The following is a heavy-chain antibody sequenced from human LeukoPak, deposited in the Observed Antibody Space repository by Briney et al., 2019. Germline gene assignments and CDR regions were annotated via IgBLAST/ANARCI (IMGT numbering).Heavy chain of an antibody. D-gene: IGHD3-22*01. CDR3: ARDPYSDSSGHSLRFDY. CDR1: GFTFSNYS. Sequence: GGSLRLSCAASGFTFSNYSMNWVRQAPGKGLEYVSAISSNGGSTYYANSVKGRFTISRDNSKNTLYLQMGSLRAEDMAVYYCARDPYSDSSGHSLRFDYWGQGTLVTVSS. J-gene: IGHJ4*02. V-gene: IGHV3-64*01. CDR2: ISSNGGST.